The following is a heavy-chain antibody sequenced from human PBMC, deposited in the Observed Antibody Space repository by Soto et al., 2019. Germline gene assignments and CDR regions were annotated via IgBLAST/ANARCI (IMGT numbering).Heavy chain of an antibody. D-gene: IGHD2-21*01. V-gene: IGHV1-69*01. CDR2: IIPLFGTP. CDR3: ARVSPSICGGGNCYRLDSFFDS. J-gene: IGHJ5*01. CDR1: GVTFSTSG. Sequence: QVQLVQSGAEVKKPGSSLKVSCKASGVTFSTSGISWVRQGPRQRLEWMGGIIPLFGTPKYARKFQGRVSTTADDSATTTYRELSGLSSDDTAIYSCARVSPSICGGGNCYRLDSFFDSWGQGSQVVVSS.